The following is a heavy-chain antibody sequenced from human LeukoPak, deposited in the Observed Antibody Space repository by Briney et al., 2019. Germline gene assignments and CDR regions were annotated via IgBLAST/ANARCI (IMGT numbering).Heavy chain of an antibody. CDR2: ISSNSRYT. D-gene: IGHD6-13*01. Sequence: PGGSLRLSCAASGFTFSSYSMNWVRQAPGKGLEWVSSISSNSRYTYYADSVKGRFTISRDNAKSSLYLQMNSLGAEDTAVYYCARDGGPGYSSSWYLYWGQGTLVTVSS. CDR1: GFTFSSYS. V-gene: IGHV3-21*01. J-gene: IGHJ4*02. CDR3: ARDGGPGYSSSWYLY.